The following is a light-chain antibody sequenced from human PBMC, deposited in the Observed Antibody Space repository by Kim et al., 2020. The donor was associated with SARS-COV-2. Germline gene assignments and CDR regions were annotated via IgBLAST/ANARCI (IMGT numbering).Light chain of an antibody. V-gene: IGLV2-14*01. J-gene: IGLJ2*01. CDR1: SSDVGGYNY. CDR3: SSYTSSSSVV. Sequence: QSALTQPASVSGSPGQSINISCTGTSSDVGGYNYVSWYQQHPGKAPKLMIYDVSKRPSGVSNRFSGSKSGNTASLTISGLQAEDEADYYCSSYTSSSSVVFGGGTQLTVL. CDR2: DVS.